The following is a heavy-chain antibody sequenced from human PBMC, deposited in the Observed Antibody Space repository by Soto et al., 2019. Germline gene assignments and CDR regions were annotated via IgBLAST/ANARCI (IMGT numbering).Heavy chain of an antibody. J-gene: IGHJ4*02. Sequence: SETLSLTGTVPVGSMSNYYWSWIRQPPGKGLEWIGCVYYSGSTNYNPSLESRVTISVDTSKNQFSLKLSSVTAADTAVYYCTREQTSTVVTQWGQGTLVTVSS. D-gene: IGHD4-17*01. V-gene: IGHV4-59*01. CDR2: VYYSGST. CDR1: VGSMSNYY. CDR3: TREQTSTVVTQ.